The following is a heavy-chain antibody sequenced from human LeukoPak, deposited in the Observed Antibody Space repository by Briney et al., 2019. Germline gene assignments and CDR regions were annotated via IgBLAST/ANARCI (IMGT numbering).Heavy chain of an antibody. Sequence: PSETLSLTCTVSGGSISSGSYYWSWIRQPAGKGLEWIGRIYTSGSTNYNPSLKSRVTISVDTSKNQFSLKLSSVTAADTAVYYCARDHHGSSGEWGQGTLVTVSS. CDR2: IYTSGST. V-gene: IGHV4-61*02. J-gene: IGHJ4*02. D-gene: IGHD6-6*01. CDR3: ARDHHGSSGE. CDR1: GGSISSGSYY.